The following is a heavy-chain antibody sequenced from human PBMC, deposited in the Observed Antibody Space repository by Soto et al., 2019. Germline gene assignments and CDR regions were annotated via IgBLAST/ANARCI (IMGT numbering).Heavy chain of an antibody. V-gene: IGHV3-48*01. CDR1: GVTFITYS. J-gene: IGHJ6*02. Sequence: GGSLRLSCAVSGVTFITYSMNWVRQAPGKGLEWVSYISSSSSTIYYADSVKGRFTTSRDNAKNSLYLQMNSLRAEDTAVYYCARGGWEPKVLYYYYGMDVWGQGTTVTVSS. CDR3: ARGGWEPKVLYYYYGMDV. CDR2: ISSSSSTI. D-gene: IGHD1-26*01.